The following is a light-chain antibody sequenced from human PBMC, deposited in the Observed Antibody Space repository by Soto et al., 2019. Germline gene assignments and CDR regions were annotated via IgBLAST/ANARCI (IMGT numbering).Light chain of an antibody. CDR3: QSYDGSLSAVV. J-gene: IGLJ2*01. Sequence: QSVLTQPPSVSGAPGQRVTISCTGSSSNIGAGYDVHWYQQLPGTAPKLLIYGNSNRPSGVPDRFSGSKSGTSASLAITGLQAGDEADYYCQSYDGSLSAVVFGGGTKLTVL. CDR2: GNS. CDR1: SSNIGAGYD. V-gene: IGLV1-40*01.